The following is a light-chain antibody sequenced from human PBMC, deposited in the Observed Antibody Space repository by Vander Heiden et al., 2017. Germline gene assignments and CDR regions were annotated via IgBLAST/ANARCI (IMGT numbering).Light chain of an antibody. CDR1: SSNIGAGYD. CDR3: QSEDSSRSGWV. Sequence: QSVLTPPPSVSGAPGQRVTLSCTGSSSNIGAGYDVPWYQQLPGTAPKLLIYGNSKRPSGVPDRFSGSKSGTSASLAITGLQAEEEADYYCQSEDSSRSGWVFGGGTKLTVL. CDR2: GNS. V-gene: IGLV1-40*01. J-gene: IGLJ3*02.